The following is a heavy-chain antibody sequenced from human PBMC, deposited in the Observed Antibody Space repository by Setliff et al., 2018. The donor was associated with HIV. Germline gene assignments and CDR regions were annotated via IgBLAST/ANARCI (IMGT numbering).Heavy chain of an antibody. D-gene: IGHD2-15*01. Sequence: SETLSLTCTVSGDSVNDRSYFWGWIRQPPGKGLEWIGTFYYNGDSRYNPSLKSRVTISVDTSKSQFSLKLSSVTAADTAVYYCARAVCPSLNCYSFFNYWGHGSLVTVSS. J-gene: IGHJ4*01. CDR1: GDSVNDRSYF. CDR2: FYYNGDS. V-gene: IGHV4-39*01. CDR3: ARAVCPSLNCYSFFNY.